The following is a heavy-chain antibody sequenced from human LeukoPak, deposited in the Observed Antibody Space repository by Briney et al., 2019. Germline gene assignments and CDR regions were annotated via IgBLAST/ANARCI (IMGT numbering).Heavy chain of an antibody. D-gene: IGHD4-23*01. CDR1: GYTFTSYY. V-gene: IGHV1-46*01. CDR3: ARNGTGYDGGWPDY. Sequence: ASVKVSCKASGYTFTSYYMHWVRQAPGQGLEWMGIINPSGGSTSYAQKFQGRVTMTRDTSTSTAYMELRSLRSDDTAVYYCARNGTGYDGGWPDYWGQGTLVTVSS. J-gene: IGHJ4*01. CDR2: INPSGGST.